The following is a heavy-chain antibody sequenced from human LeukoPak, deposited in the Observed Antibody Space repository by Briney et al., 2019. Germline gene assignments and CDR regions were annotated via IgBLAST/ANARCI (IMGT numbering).Heavy chain of an antibody. CDR1: GGSFSGYY. CDR2: INHSGST. D-gene: IGHD2-8*01. V-gene: IGHV4-34*01. Sequence: SETVSLTCAVYGGSFSGYYWSWIRQPPGKGLEWIGEINHSGSTNYNPSLKSRGTISVDTSKNQFSLKLSSVTAADTAVYYCARYLGYCTNGVCYKGRRFDPWGQGTLVTVSS. CDR3: ARYLGYCTNGVCYKGRRFDP. J-gene: IGHJ5*02.